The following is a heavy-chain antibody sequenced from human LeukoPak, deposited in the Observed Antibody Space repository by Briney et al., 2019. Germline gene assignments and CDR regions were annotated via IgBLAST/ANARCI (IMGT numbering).Heavy chain of an antibody. CDR3: AGGGKYQAGMDV. V-gene: IGHV4-4*07. CDR2: IYTSGNT. D-gene: IGHD2-2*01. Sequence: PSETLSLTCAVSGGSISSYYWNWIRQPAGKGLEWIGRIYTSGNTNYNPSLKSRVAMSVDTSKNHFSLNLTSVTAADTAVYFCAGGGKYQAGMDVWGQGTTVTVSS. J-gene: IGHJ6*02. CDR1: GGSISSYY.